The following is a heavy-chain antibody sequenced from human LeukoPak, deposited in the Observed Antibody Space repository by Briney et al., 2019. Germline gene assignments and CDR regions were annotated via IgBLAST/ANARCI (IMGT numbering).Heavy chain of an antibody. CDR3: ARMGCSSTSCYGDY. V-gene: IGHV1-2*02. CDR2: INPNSGGT. D-gene: IGHD2-2*01. Sequence: ASVKVSCKASGYTFTGYYMHWVRQAPGQGLEWMGWINPNSGGTNYAQKFQGRVTMTRDTSISTAYMELSRLRSDDTAVYYCARMGCSSTSCYGDYWGQGTLVTVSS. J-gene: IGHJ4*02. CDR1: GYTFTGYY.